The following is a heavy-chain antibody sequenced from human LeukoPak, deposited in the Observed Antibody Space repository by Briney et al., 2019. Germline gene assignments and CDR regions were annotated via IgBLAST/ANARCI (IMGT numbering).Heavy chain of an antibody. CDR2: IYYSGST. CDR3: ASHSGSYGNYFDY. Sequence: SCKASGGTFSSYAISWIRQPPGKGLEWIGYIYYSGSTNYNPSLKSRVTISVDTSKNQFSLKLSSVTAADTAVYYCASHSGSYGNYFDYWGQGTLVTVSS. CDR1: GGTFSSYA. V-gene: IGHV4-59*01. D-gene: IGHD1-26*01. J-gene: IGHJ4*02.